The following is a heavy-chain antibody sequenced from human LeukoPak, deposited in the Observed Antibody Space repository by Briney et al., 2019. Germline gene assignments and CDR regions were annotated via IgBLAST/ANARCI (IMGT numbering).Heavy chain of an antibody. CDR1: GFTFSSYG. CDR3: ATTIAVAGPSRGWFDP. CDR2: ISGSGGST. D-gene: IGHD6-19*01. V-gene: IGHV3-23*01. Sequence: GGSLRLSCAASGFTFSSYGMSWVRQAPGKGLEWVSAISGSGGSTYYADSVKGRFTISRDNSKNTLYLQMNSLRAEDTAVYYCATTIAVAGPSRGWFDPWGQGTLVTVSS. J-gene: IGHJ5*02.